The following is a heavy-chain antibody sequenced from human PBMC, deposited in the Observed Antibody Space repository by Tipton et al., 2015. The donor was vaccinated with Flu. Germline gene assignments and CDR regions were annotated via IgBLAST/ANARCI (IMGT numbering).Heavy chain of an antibody. V-gene: IGHV1-2*02. CDR2: INPNSGGT. CDR3: ARDSSYCGGDCYPTNP. CDR1: GYTFTGYY. Sequence: QLVQSGAEVKKPGASVKVSCKASGYTFTGYYMHWVRQAPGQGLEWMGWINPNSGGTNYAQKFQGRVTMTRDTSISTAYMELSRLRSDDTAVYYCARDSSYCGGDCYPTNPWGQGTLVTVSS. J-gene: IGHJ5*02. D-gene: IGHD2-21*02.